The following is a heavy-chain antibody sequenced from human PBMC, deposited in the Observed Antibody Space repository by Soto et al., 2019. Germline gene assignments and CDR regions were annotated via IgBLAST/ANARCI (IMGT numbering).Heavy chain of an antibody. J-gene: IGHJ5*02. CDR1: GDSFTTDW. CDR2: IYPGDSRT. D-gene: IGHD3-10*01. Sequence: GESLQISCKTSGDSFTTDWIGCVGQMPGKGLEWMGVIYPGDSRTRYSPPFQGQVTISADKSISTAYLQWSRLKASDTAMYYCATRRFSLPESRPWGKGTPVTVSS. CDR3: ATRRFSLPESRP. V-gene: IGHV5-51*01.